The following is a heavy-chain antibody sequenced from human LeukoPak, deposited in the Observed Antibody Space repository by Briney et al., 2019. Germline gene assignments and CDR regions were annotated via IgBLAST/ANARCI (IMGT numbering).Heavy chain of an antibody. CDR3: ARGNSIAASEDY. J-gene: IGHJ4*02. Sequence: SETLSLTCTVSGGSISSGSYYWSWIRQPAGKGLEWIGRIYTSGSTNYNPSLKSRVTISVDTSKNQFSLKLSSVTAADTAVYYCARGNSIAASEDYWGQGTLVTVSS. CDR2: IYTSGST. D-gene: IGHD6-13*01. CDR1: GGSISSGSYY. V-gene: IGHV4-61*02.